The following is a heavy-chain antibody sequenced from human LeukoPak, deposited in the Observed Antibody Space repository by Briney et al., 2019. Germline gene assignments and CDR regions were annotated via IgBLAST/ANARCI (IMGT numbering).Heavy chain of an antibody. D-gene: IGHD2/OR15-2a*01. J-gene: IGHJ4*02. CDR2: IYHSGST. CDR3: AKDSAKKYDDY. CDR1: GGSISSYY. Sequence: SETLSLTCTVSGGSISSYYWGWIRQPPGKGLEWIGSIYHSGSTYYNPSLKSRVTISVDTSKNQFSLKLSSVTAADTAVYYCAKDSAKKYDDYWGQGTLVTVSS. V-gene: IGHV4-38-2*02.